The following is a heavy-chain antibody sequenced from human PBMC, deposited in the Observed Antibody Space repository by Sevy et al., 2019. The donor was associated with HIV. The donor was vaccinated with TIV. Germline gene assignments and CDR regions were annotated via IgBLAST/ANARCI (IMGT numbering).Heavy chain of an antibody. CDR2: ISSSGTTI. CDR3: AKAQVVPAVTYYYYGMDV. V-gene: IGHV3-48*03. J-gene: IGHJ6*02. Sequence: GGSLRLSCEASGFTFSSYEMNWVRQAPGKGLEWVSYISSSGTTIKYADSVKGRFTISRDNSKNTLYLQMNSLRAEDTAVYYCAKAQVVPAVTYYYYGMDVWGQGTTVTVSS. D-gene: IGHD2-2*01. CDR1: GFTFSSYE.